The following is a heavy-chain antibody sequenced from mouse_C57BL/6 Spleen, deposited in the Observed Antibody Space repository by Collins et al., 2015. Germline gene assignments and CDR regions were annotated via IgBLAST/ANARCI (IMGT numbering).Heavy chain of an antibody. D-gene: IGHD2-3*01. CDR3: ARRRVDGYYAWFAY. CDR2: PGDGDT. V-gene: IGHV1-80*01. J-gene: IGHJ3*01. Sequence: PGDGDTNYNGKFKGKATLTADKSSSTAYMQLSSLTSEDSAVYFCARRRVDGYYAWFAYWGQGTLVTVSA.